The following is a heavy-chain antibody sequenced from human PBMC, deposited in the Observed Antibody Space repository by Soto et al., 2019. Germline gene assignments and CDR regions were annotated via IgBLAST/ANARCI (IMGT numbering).Heavy chain of an antibody. J-gene: IGHJ4*02. Sequence: PGGSLRLSCKASGFTFSSASMNWVRQVPGKGLEWVASISGESSETWYADSVKGRFIISRDNAQNSLFLQMNTLRPEDSAIYYCARVADWGPGTQVTVSS. CDR2: ISGESSET. CDR3: ARVAD. V-gene: IGHV3-21*04. CDR1: GFTFSSAS.